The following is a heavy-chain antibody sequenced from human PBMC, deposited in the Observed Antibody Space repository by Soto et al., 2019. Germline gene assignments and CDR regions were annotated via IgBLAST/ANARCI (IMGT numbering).Heavy chain of an antibody. Sequence: PSETLSLTCTVSGGSISSYLWGWIRQPPGKGLEWIGYMYHSGSGNYNPSFKSRVTISVDTSKNQFSLKLSSVTAADTAVYFCARGPGYCSSTSCYAAGYYYYYMDVWGKGTTVTVSS. CDR1: GGSISSYL. CDR2: MYHSGSG. CDR3: ARGPGYCSSTSCYAAGYYYYYMDV. J-gene: IGHJ6*03. D-gene: IGHD2-2*01. V-gene: IGHV4-59*01.